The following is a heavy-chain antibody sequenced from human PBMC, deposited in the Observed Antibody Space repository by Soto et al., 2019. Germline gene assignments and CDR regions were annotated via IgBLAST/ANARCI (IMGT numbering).Heavy chain of an antibody. Sequence: GASVKVSCKFSGYSFINYGMTWVRQAPGQGLEWMGWISGSNGATNYAQRFQGRVTLTTDTSTNTAYLELRGLRLDDTAVYYCARDSKWLIINGNWFDSWGQGTRVTVSS. V-gene: IGHV1-18*04. J-gene: IGHJ5*01. CDR2: ISGSNGAT. D-gene: IGHD5-12*01. CDR3: ARDSKWLIINGNWFDS. CDR1: GYSFINYG.